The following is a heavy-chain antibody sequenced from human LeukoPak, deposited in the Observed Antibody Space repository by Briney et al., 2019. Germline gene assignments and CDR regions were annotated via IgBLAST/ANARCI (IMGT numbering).Heavy chain of an antibody. J-gene: IGHJ4*02. Sequence: GGSLRLSCAPSGFTFSSYEMNWVRQAPGRGLEWVSYISSTGYTIKYADSVKGRFTISRDNSKNSLFLQMNSLRGEDTAVYYCARGGDGYNYVYYFDYWGQGTLVTVSS. CDR2: ISSTGYTI. CDR3: ARGGDGYNYVYYFDY. CDR1: GFTFSSYE. D-gene: IGHD5-24*01. V-gene: IGHV3-48*03.